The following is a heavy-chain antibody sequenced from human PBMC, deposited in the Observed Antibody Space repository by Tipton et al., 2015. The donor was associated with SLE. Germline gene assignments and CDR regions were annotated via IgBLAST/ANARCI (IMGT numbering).Heavy chain of an antibody. CDR3: AKDAPGGYYAFDI. Sequence: SLRLSCAASGFTFSSYGMHWVRQAPGKGLEWVAFIRYDGSNKYYADSVKGRFTISRDNSKNTLYLQMNSLRAEDTAVYYCAKDAPGGYYAFDIWGQGTMVTVSS. CDR2: IRYDGSNK. V-gene: IGHV3-30*02. CDR1: GFTFSSYG. J-gene: IGHJ3*02. D-gene: IGHD1-26*01.